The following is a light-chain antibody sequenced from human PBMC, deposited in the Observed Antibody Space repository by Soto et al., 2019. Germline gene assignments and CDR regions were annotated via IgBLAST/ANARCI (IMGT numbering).Light chain of an antibody. J-gene: IGKJ1*01. CDR1: QSISSW. V-gene: IGKV1-5*01. Sequence: DIQMPQSPSTLSASVGYRVTITCRASQSISSWLAWYQQKPGKAPKLLIYDASSLESGVPSRFSGSGSGTEFTLTISSLQPDDFATYYCQQYNSYSPWTFGQGTKVDI. CDR2: DAS. CDR3: QQYNSYSPWT.